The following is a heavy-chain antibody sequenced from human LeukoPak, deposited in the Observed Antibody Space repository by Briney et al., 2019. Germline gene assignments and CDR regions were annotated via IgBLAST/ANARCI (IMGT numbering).Heavy chain of an antibody. D-gene: IGHD5-18*01. J-gene: IGHJ5*02. CDR2: IIPIFGTA. Sequence: GSSVKVSCKASGGTFSSYAISWVRQAPGQGLEWMGRIIPIFGTANYALKFQGRVTITTDESTSTAYMELSSLRSEDTAVYYCARGEQLWYANWFDPWGQGTLVTVSS. V-gene: IGHV1-69*05. CDR3: ARGEQLWYANWFDP. CDR1: GGTFSSYA.